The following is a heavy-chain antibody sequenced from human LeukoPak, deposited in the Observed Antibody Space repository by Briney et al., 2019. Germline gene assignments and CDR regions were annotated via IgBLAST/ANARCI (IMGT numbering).Heavy chain of an antibody. CDR1: GGSISSYY. J-gene: IGHJ6*03. CDR2: IYYSGST. V-gene: IGHV4-59*01. D-gene: IGHD1-14*01. CDR3: ARGARLNLLYYYYYMDV. Sequence: SETLSLTCTVSGGSISSYYWSRIRQPPGKGLEWIGYIYYSGSTNYNPSLKSRVTISVDTSKNEFSLKLSSVTAADTAVYYCARGARLNLLYYYYYMDVWGKGTTVTVSS.